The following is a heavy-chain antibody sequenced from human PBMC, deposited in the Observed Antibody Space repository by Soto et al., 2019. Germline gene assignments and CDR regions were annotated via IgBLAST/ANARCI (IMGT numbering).Heavy chain of an antibody. CDR3: ALVGIRDLNS. D-gene: IGHD1-1*01. Sequence: QVHLVQSGAEVKKPGASVKVSCQASGYTFTSYAMYWVSQAPEQRLEWMGWINAGNGNTKYSQKFQGRVTITRDTSTSTAYMELSSLRSEDTAVYDCALVGIRDLNSWGPGTLVTVSS. J-gene: IGHJ4*02. CDR1: GYTFTSYA. V-gene: IGHV1-3*01. CDR2: INAGNGNT.